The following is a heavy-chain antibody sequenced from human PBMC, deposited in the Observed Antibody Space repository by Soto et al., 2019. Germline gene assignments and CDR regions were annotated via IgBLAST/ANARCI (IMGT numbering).Heavy chain of an antibody. J-gene: IGHJ4*02. D-gene: IGHD4-17*01. CDR1: GGSISSSNW. CDR2: VYHSGST. CDR3: ARVQATVTNYIDY. V-gene: IGHV4-4*02. Sequence: SETLSLTCAVSGGSISSSNWWSWVRQPPGKGLEWIGEVYHSGSTNYNPSLKSRVTISVDKSKNQFSLNLSSVTAADTAVYYCARVQATVTNYIDYWGQGTLVTVSS.